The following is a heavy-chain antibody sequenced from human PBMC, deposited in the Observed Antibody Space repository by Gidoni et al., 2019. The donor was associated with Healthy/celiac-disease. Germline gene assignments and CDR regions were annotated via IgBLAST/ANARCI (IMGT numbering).Heavy chain of an antibody. CDR1: GFTFSSYA. CDR3: AKEDYCSSTSCPYYYYYGMDV. J-gene: IGHJ6*02. D-gene: IGHD2-2*01. Sequence: EVQLLESGGGLVQPGGSLRLSCAASGFTFSSYAMSWVRQAPGKGLEWVSAISGSGGSTYYADSVKGRFTISRDNSKNTLYLQMNSLRAEDTAVYYCAKEDYCSSTSCPYYYYYGMDVWGQGTTVTVSS. V-gene: IGHV3-23*01. CDR2: ISGSGGST.